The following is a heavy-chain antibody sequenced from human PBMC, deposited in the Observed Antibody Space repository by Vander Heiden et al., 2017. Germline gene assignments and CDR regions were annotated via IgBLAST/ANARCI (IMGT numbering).Heavy chain of an antibody. CDR2: IWYDGSNK. Sequence: QVPLVESGGGVVQPGRSTSLSCATSGFIFSRYCIHWVRQAPGKGLEWVAVIWYDGSNKYYRDSVKGRFTISRDNSKNTLYLQMNSLRADDTAVYYCARDIDTSGFYGMDVWGQGTTVTVSS. D-gene: IGHD3-22*01. CDR3: ARDIDTSGFYGMDV. J-gene: IGHJ6*02. V-gene: IGHV3-33*01. CDR1: GFIFSRYC.